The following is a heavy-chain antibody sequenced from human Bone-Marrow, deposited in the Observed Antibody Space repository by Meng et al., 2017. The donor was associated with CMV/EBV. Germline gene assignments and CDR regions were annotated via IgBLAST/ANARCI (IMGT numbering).Heavy chain of an antibody. D-gene: IGHD2-8*01. V-gene: IGHV3-74*01. CDR1: GGSISSSSYY. CDR3: ARGVYYFDY. CDR2: INSDGSTT. J-gene: IGHJ4*02. Sequence: GGSLRLSCTVSGGSISSSSYYWGWIRQPPGKGLVWVSRINSDGSTTRYADSVKGRFTISRDNARNTLYLQMNSLRAEDTTVYYCARGVYYFDYWGPGTLVTVSS.